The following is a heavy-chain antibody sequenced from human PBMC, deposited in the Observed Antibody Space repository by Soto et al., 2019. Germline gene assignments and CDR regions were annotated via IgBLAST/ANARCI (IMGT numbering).Heavy chain of an antibody. D-gene: IGHD1-26*01. V-gene: IGHV1-18*01. CDR3: ATRHYIVGANYYFGY. CDR1: GYTFTSYG. J-gene: IGHJ4*02. CDR2: ISAYNGNT. Sequence: ASVKVSCKASGYTFTSYGISWVRQAPGQGLEWMGWISAYNGNTNYAQKLQGRVTMTTDTSTSTAYMELRSLRSDDTAVYYCATRHYIVGANYYFGYWGQGTLVTVSS.